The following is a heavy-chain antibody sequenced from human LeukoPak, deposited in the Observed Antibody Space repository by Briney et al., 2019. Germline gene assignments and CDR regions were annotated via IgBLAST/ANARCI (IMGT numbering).Heavy chain of an antibody. V-gene: IGHV3-23*01. D-gene: IGHD2-2*01. CDR1: GFTFSSYA. CDR3: AKSPRGSCSPFDY. Sequence: SGGSLGLSCAASGFTFSSYAMSCVRQAPGERVECGSAICGSVGSTYYADSVKGRFTISRDNSKNTLYLQMNSLSSEDTAVYYCAKSPRGSCSPFDYWGQGTLVTVS. J-gene: IGHJ4*02. CDR2: ICGSVGST.